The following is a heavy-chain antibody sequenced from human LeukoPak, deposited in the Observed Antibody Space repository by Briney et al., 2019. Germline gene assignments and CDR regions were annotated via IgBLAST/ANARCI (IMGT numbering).Heavy chain of an antibody. J-gene: IGHJ6*02. Sequence: SQTLSLTCTVSGGSISSGGYYWSWIRQHPGEGLEWIGYIYYSGSTYYNPSLKSRVTISVDTSKNQFSLKLSSVTAADTAVYYCARGRYSGSFGYYYYYGMDVWGQGTTVTVSS. D-gene: IGHD1-26*01. CDR3: ARGRYSGSFGYYYYYGMDV. CDR1: GGSISSGGYY. CDR2: IYYSGST. V-gene: IGHV4-31*03.